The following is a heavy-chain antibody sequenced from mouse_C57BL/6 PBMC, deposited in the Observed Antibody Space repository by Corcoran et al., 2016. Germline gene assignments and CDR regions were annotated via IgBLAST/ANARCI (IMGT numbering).Heavy chain of an antibody. CDR2: INPNNGGT. J-gene: IGHJ4*01. V-gene: IGHV1-26*01. Sequence: EVQLQQSGPELVKPGASVKISCKASGYTFTDYYMNWVKQSHGKSLEWIGDINPNNGGTSYNQKFKGKATLTVDKSSSTAYMELRSLTSEDSAVYYCARPGGSSFAMDYWGQGTSVTVSS. D-gene: IGHD1-1*01. CDR1: GYTFTDYY. CDR3: ARPGGSSFAMDY.